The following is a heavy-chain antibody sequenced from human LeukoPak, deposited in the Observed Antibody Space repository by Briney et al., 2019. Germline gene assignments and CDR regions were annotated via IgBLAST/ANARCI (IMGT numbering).Heavy chain of an antibody. V-gene: IGHV1-18*04. CDR1: GYTFTSYG. J-gene: IGHJ4*02. D-gene: IGHD3-16*02. CDR3: ARDQYDSVWGSYRPYFDY. Sequence: EASVKVSCKASGYTFTSYGISWVRQAPGQGLEWMGSIGPYTGNTKYAERFQDRVIMTTDTSTRTAYMELRSLRSDDTAVFYCARDQYDSVWGSYRPYFDYWGQGTLVTVSS. CDR2: IGPYTGNT.